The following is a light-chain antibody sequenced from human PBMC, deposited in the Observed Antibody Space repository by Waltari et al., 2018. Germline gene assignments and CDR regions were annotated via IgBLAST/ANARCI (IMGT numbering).Light chain of an antibody. CDR2: YNN. J-gene: IGLJ2*01. CDR3: QLWDSSSDHVV. CDR1: NIGSKT. V-gene: IGLV3-21*04. Sequence: SYVLTQSPSVSVAPGETARITCGGNNIGSKTVHWYQQKTGQAPTLVMYYNNDRPSGIPERFSGSNSGSTATLTISRVEAGDEADYYCQLWDSSSDHVVFGGGTKLTVL.